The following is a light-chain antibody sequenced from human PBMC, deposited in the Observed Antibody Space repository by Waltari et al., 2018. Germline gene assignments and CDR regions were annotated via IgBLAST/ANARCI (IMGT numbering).Light chain of an antibody. CDR1: QSVSRA. CDR2: GAS. Sequence: EIVLTQSPGPLSLSPGERATLPCRAIQSVSRALAWYQQNPGQAPRLLIYGASNRATGIPDRFSGSGSGTDVSLIISRLEPEDFAVYYCQHYVSLPVTFGQGTKVEIK. J-gene: IGKJ1*01. CDR3: QHYVSLPVT. V-gene: IGKV3-20*01.